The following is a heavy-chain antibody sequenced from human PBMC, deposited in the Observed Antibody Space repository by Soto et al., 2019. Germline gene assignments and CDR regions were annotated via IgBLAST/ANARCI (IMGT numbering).Heavy chain of an antibody. D-gene: IGHD3-22*01. Sequence: EVQLLESGGGLVQPGGSLRLSCAASGFTFSSYAMSWVRQAPGKGLEWVSAISGSGGSTYYADSVKGRFTISRDNSKNTLYLQMNSLRAEDTAVYYCAKDDGPWKIVVVITEYYFDYWGQGTLVTVSS. CDR3: AKDDGPWKIVVVITEYYFDY. V-gene: IGHV3-23*01. CDR1: GFTFSSYA. J-gene: IGHJ4*02. CDR2: ISGSGGST.